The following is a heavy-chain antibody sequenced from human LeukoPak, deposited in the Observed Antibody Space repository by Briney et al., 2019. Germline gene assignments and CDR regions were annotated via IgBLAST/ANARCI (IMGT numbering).Heavy chain of an antibody. V-gene: IGHV4-38-2*01. CDR3: ASSITMIVVVDY. Sequence: SETLSLTCAVSGYSISSGYYWGWIRQPPGKGLEWIGSIYHSGSTYYNPSLKSRVTISVDTSKNRFSLKLSSVTAADTAVYYCASSITMIVVVDYWGQGTLVTVSS. CDR1: GYSISSGYY. J-gene: IGHJ4*02. CDR2: IYHSGST. D-gene: IGHD3-22*01.